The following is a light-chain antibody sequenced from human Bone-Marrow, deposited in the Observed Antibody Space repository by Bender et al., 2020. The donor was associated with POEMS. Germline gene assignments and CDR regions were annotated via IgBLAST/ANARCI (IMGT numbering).Light chain of an antibody. J-gene: IGLJ2*01. CDR1: ALPMQY. V-gene: IGLV3-25*03. Sequence: SYDLTQPPSVSVSPGQTARITCSGNALPMQYGYWYQHKAGQAPLMVIYKNKERPSGIFERFSGASSGTTVTLIVSGVQAEDEADYYCQSADSSGTYMVFGGGTKLTVL. CDR2: KNK. CDR3: QSADSSGTYMV.